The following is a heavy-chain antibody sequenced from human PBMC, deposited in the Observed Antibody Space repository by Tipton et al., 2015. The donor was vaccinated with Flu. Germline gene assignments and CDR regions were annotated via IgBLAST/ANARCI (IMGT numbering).Heavy chain of an antibody. Sequence: SLRLSCAASGFTFSSYWMSWVRQAPGKGLEWVANINQDGSQKYYVDSVKGRFTISRDNAKNSLFLQMNSLRVEDTAVYYCAKAIAAASSSWGQGTLVTVSS. CDR1: GFTFSSYW. CDR2: INQDGSQK. J-gene: IGHJ5*02. D-gene: IGHD6-13*01. V-gene: IGHV3-7*03. CDR3: AKAIAAASSS.